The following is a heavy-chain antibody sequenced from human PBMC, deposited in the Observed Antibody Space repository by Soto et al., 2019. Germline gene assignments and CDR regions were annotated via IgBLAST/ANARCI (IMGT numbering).Heavy chain of an antibody. CDR2: IIPIFGTA. CDR3: ARGDDFWSGRTDYFDY. J-gene: IGHJ4*02. CDR1: GGTFSSYA. V-gene: IGHV1-69*13. D-gene: IGHD3-3*01. Sequence: ASVKVSCKASGGTFSSYAISWVRQAPGQGLEWMGGIIPIFGTANYAQKFQGRVTITADESTSTAYMELSSLRSEDTAVYYCARGDDFWSGRTDYFDYWGQGTLVTVSS.